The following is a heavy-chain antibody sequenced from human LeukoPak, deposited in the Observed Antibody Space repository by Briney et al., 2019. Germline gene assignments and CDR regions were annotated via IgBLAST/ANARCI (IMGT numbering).Heavy chain of an antibody. CDR3: ATYCSSTSCQGDY. J-gene: IGHJ4*02. D-gene: IGHD2-2*01. CDR1: GGSFSGYY. Sequence: SETLSLTCAVYGGSFSGYYWSWIRQSPGKGLEWIGEINHSGSTNYNPSLKSRVTISVDTSKNQFSLKLSSVTAADTAVYYCATYCSSTSCQGDYWGQGTLVTVSS. V-gene: IGHV4-34*01. CDR2: INHSGST.